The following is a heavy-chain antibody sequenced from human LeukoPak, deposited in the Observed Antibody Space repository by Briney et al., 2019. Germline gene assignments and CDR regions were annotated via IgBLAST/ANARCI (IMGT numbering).Heavy chain of an antibody. CDR3: ARVPFPSWQQHPNYYGLDV. J-gene: IGHJ6*02. CDR2: INHSGST. CDR1: GGSFSGYY. D-gene: IGHD1-1*01. Sequence: SETLSLTCAVYGGSFSGYYWSWIRQPPVKVLEWIGEINHSGSTNYNPPLKSRVTISVDTSKNQFSLKLSSVTAADTAVYYCARVPFPSWQQHPNYYGLDVWGQGTTVTVSS. V-gene: IGHV4-34*01.